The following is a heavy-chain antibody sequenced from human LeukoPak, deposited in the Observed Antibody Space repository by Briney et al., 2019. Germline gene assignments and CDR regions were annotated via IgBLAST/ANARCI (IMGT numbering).Heavy chain of an antibody. V-gene: IGHV3-74*03. CDR3: IRDEALWRLDY. CDR1: GFTFSNHW. CDR2: IDERGSNA. Sequence: GGSLRLSCAASGFTFSNHWMHWARQAPGRGLVWVSRIDERGSNAMYADSVKGRFSISRDNAKNTVNLQMNSLRAEDTGVYYCIRDEALWRLDYWGQGTLVTVSS. J-gene: IGHJ4*02. D-gene: IGHD2-21*01.